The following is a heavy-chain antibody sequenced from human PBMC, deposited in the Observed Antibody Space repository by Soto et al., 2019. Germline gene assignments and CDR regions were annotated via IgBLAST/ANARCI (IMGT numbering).Heavy chain of an antibody. D-gene: IGHD2-15*01. CDR2: ITPYNGKT. CDR3: ARGYCSGGSCYAFDI. V-gene: IGHV1-18*01. Sequence: QVQMVQSGAEVKKPGASVKVSCKASGYTFISYGISWVRQAPGQGFEWMVWITPYNGKTNYAQNLQGRVTMTTDTSTSTAYMELRSLRSDDTAVYYCARGYCSGGSCYAFDIWGQRTMVTVSS. CDR1: GYTFISYG. J-gene: IGHJ3*02.